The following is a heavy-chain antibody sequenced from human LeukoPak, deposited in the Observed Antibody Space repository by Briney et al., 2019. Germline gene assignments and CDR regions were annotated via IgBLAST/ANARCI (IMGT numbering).Heavy chain of an antibody. D-gene: IGHD4-17*01. Sequence: PGGSLRLSCAASGFTFSSYGMQWVRQAPGKGLEWMAVIRYVGSDKYYADSVKGRFTISRDNSQNTMYLQMNSLRAEDTAVYYCARENDYALDYWGQGTLVTVSS. V-gene: IGHV3-30*12. CDR3: ARENDYALDY. J-gene: IGHJ4*02. CDR1: GFTFSSYG. CDR2: IRYVGSDK.